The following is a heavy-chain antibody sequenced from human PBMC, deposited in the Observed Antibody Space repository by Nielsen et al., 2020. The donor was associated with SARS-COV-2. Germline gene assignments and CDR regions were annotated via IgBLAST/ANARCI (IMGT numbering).Heavy chain of an antibody. CDR3: AREGWAAGSAFEY. CDR2: VYSSGST. J-gene: IGHJ4*02. CDR1: GGSISSRDYY. Sequence: SETLSLTCTVSGGSISSRDYYWNWIRQPAGKGLEWIGRVYSSGSTDYNSSLKSRVSVSKDTSKNQFSLQLSSVTAADTAVYYCAREGWAAGSAFEYWGQGILVIVSS. D-gene: IGHD1-26*01. V-gene: IGHV4-61*02.